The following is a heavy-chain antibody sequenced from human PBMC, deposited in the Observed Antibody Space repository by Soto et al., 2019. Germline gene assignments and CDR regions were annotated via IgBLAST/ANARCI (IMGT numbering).Heavy chain of an antibody. Sequence: QGQLGESGGDLVRPGGALRLSCATSGFTFGDRYMSWIRQAPGKGLEWGSYISSSGFTIYYADSVKGRFTNSRDNANDSLYRQMNSLRAEDTAVYYCARNTKSAAGADYYGVDVWGHGTAVIVSS. D-gene: IGHD4-17*01. J-gene: IGHJ6*02. CDR2: ISSSGFTI. CDR1: GFTFGDRY. CDR3: ARNTKSAAGADYYGVDV. V-gene: IGHV3-11*01.